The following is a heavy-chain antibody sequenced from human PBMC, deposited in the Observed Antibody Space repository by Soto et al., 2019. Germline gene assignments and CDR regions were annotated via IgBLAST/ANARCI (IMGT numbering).Heavy chain of an antibody. J-gene: IGHJ4*02. Sequence: PSETLSLTCAVYGGSFSGYYWTWIRQPPGTGLEWIGEINHSGSTYYNPSLKSRLTISIDTSKNQFSLSLSSVTAADTAVYYCARHKRYNILTGYYLDYWGQGTLVTVSS. V-gene: IGHV4-34*01. D-gene: IGHD3-9*01. CDR2: INHSGST. CDR3: ARHKRYNILTGYYLDY. CDR1: GGSFSGYY.